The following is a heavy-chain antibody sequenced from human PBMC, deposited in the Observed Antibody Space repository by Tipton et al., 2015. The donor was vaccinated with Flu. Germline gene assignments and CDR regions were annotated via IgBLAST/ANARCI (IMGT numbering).Heavy chain of an antibody. J-gene: IGHJ6*02. CDR3: ARGPGVTIFGVVYAIYYYYGMDV. V-gene: IGHV4-34*01. CDR1: GGSFSGYY. D-gene: IGHD3-3*01. Sequence: TLSLTCAVYGGSFSGYYWSWIRQPPGKGLEWIGEINHSGSTNYNPSLKSRVTISVDTSKNQFSLKLSSVTAADTAVYYCARGPGVTIFGVVYAIYYYYGMDVWGQGTTVPVSS. CDR2: INHSGST.